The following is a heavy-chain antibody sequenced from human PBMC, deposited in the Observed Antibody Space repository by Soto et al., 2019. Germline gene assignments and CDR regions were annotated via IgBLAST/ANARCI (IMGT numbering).Heavy chain of an antibody. CDR1: GFTSNDYA. V-gene: IGHV3-9*02. D-gene: IGHD3-16*01. Sequence: EVTLVESGGGLVQPGRSLRLSCAASGFTSNDYAMHWVRQAPGKGLEWVSGIYYNSDRIDYGDSVKGRFATSRENAKNSLYLQMNSLGPEDTAVYYCVKDVLPGGADYWGPGSLVTVSS. J-gene: IGHJ4*02. CDR3: VKDVLPGGADY. CDR2: IYYNSDRI.